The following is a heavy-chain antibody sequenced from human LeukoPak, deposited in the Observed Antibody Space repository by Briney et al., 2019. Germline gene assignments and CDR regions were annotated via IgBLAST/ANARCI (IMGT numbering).Heavy chain of an antibody. CDR2: INPNSGGT. CDR3: ARDQEHSYGSGLLH. V-gene: IGHV1-2*02. D-gene: IGHD5-18*01. CDR1: GYTFTGYY. Sequence: ASVKVSCKASGYTFTGYYMHWVRQAPGQGLEWMRWINPNSGGTNYAQRFQGRVTMTRDTSISTAYMELSRLRSDDTAVYYCARDQEHSYGSGLLHWGQGTLVTVSS. J-gene: IGHJ4*02.